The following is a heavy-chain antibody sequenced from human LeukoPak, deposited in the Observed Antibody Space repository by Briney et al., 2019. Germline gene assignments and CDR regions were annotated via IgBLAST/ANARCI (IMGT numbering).Heavy chain of an antibody. D-gene: IGHD2-2*01. CDR2: ISSSSSYI. CDR3: ARVPYCSSTSCSHEYYFDY. CDR1: GFTFSSYS. V-gene: IGHV3-21*01. J-gene: IGHJ4*02. Sequence: PGKSLRLSCAASGFTFSSYSMNWVRQAPGKGLEWVSSISSSSSYIYYADSVQGRFTISRDNAKNSLYLQMNSLRAEDTAVYYCARVPYCSSTSCSHEYYFDYWGQGTLVTVSS.